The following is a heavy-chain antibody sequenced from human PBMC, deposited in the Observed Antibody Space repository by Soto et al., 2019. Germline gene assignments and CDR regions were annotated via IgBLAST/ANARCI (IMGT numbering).Heavy chain of an antibody. CDR2: IGTAGDT. J-gene: IGHJ3*02. CDR3: ARVSGSSGVDAFDI. CDR1: GFTFSSYD. V-gene: IGHV3-13*01. Sequence: PGGSLRLSCAASGFTFSSYDMHWVRQATGKGLEWVSAIGTAGDTYYPGSVKGRFTISRENAKNSLYLQMNSLRAGDTAVYYCARVSGSSGVDAFDIWGQGTMVTVS. D-gene: IGHD6-19*01.